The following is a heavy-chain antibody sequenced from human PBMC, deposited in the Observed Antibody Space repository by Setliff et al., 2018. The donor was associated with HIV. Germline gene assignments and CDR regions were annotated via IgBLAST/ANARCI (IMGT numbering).Heavy chain of an antibody. V-gene: IGHV4-39*01. CDR1: GVSFSTDMYY. D-gene: IGHD2-15*01. Sequence: PSQTLSLTCTVSGVSFSTDMYYWGWIRQPPGKGLEWVGSVYYNGKILYNPSLKSRVTISLDSSKNQLSLRLKSVTAADTAVYFCARRAESTTTWFSSWYSYDMDVWGQGTTVTVSS. J-gene: IGHJ6*02. CDR2: VYYNGKI. CDR3: ARRAESTTTWFSSWYSYDMDV.